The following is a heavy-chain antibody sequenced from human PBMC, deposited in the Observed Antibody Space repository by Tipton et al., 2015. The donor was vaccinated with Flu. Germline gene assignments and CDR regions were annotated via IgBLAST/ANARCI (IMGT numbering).Heavy chain of an antibody. Sequence: LRLSCTVSGGSISSSSYYWGWIRQPPGKGLEWIGSIYYSGSTYYNPSLKSRVTISVDTSKNQFSLKLSSVTAADTAVYYCASLYYYDTTDYYGQRDYWGQGTLATVSS. V-gene: IGHV4-39*01. CDR1: GGSISSSSYY. J-gene: IGHJ4*02. CDR3: ASLYYYDTTDYYGQRDY. CDR2: IYYSGST. D-gene: IGHD3-22*01.